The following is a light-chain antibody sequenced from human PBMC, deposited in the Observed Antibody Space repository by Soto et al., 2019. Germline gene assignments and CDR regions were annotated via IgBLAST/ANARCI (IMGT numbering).Light chain of an antibody. V-gene: IGKV1-5*03. CDR2: KAS. CDR1: QTISSW. Sequence: DIQMTQSPSTLSGSVGDRITISCWASQTISSWLAWYQQKPGKAPKLLIYKASTLKSGVPSRFSGSGSGTEFTLTIISLQPDDFATYYCQHYNSYSEAFGQVTKVDI. CDR3: QHYNSYSEA. J-gene: IGKJ1*01.